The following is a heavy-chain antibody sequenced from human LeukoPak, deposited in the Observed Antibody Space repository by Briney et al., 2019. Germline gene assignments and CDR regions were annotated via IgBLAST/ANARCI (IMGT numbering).Heavy chain of an antibody. CDR2: IYHSGST. V-gene: IGHV4-30-2*01. CDR3: ARDYHPYCSSTSCYFT. CDR1: GGSISSGGYY. Sequence: SETLSLTCTVSGGSISSGGYYWSWIRQPPGKGLEWIGYIYHSGSTYYNPSLKSRVTISVDRSKNQFSLKLSSVTAADTAVYYCARDYHPYCSSTSCYFTWGQGTLVTVSS. D-gene: IGHD2-2*01. J-gene: IGHJ5*02.